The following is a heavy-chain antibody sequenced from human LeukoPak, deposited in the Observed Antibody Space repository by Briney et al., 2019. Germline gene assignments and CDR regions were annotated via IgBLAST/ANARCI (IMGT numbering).Heavy chain of an antibody. D-gene: IGHD3-22*01. CDR1: GFIFSNNW. CDR3: ATYSSGNGREFQH. CDR2: IKQDGSET. Sequence: PGGSLWLSCAASGFIFSNNWMSWVRQAPGKGLEWVANIKQDGSETYYVDSVKGRFTISRDNAKNSVYLQMNSLRAEDTAVYYCATYSSGNGREFQHWGQGTLVTVSS. V-gene: IGHV3-7*01. J-gene: IGHJ1*01.